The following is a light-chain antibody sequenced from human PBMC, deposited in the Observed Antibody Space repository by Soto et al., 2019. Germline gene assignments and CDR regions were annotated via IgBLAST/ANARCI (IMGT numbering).Light chain of an antibody. J-gene: IGKJ3*01. CDR1: QDIGNF. V-gene: IGKV1-33*01. CDR2: GAF. CDR3: QHYDYLPL. Sequence: DIQMTRSPSSLSASVGDRVTIACQASQDIGNFLNWYQHKPGKAPKLVIYGAFNLEAGVPSRFSGGGSGTDFTFTISSLQPEDVATYYCQHYDYLPLFGPGTKVDLK.